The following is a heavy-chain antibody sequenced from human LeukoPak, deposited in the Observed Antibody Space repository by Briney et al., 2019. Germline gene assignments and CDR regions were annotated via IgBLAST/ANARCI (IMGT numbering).Heavy chain of an antibody. CDR3: ARGVDGGNSDWFDP. V-gene: IGHV1-69*04. J-gene: IGHJ5*02. CDR2: IIPILGIA. Sequence: ASVKVSCKASGGTFSSYAIRWVRQAPGQGLEWMGRIIPILGIANYAQKFQGRVTITADKSTSTAYMELSSLRSEDTAVYYCARGVDGGNSDWFDPWGQGTLVTVSS. D-gene: IGHD2-21*02. CDR1: GGTFSSYA.